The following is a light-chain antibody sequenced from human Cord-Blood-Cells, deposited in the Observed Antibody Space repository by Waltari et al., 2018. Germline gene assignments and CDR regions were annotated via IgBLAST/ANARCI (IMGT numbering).Light chain of an antibody. CDR3: QQYYSTPPS. CDR2: WAS. J-gene: IGKJ2*03. V-gene: IGKV4-1*01. Sequence: DILMTQSADSLAVSLAARATINCKSSQSVLYSSNNKNYLAWYQQKPGQPPKLLIYWASTRESGVPDRFSGSGSGTDFTLTISSLQAEDVAVYYCQQYYSTPPSFGQGTKLEIK. CDR1: QSVLYSSNNKNY.